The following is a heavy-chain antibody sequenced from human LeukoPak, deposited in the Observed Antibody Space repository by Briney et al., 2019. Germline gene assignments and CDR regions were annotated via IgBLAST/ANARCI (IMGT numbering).Heavy chain of an antibody. D-gene: IGHD2-2*01. CDR3: ARLGYCSSTSCYFET. V-gene: IGHV4-38-2*01. Sequence: PLETLSLTCAVSNYSISSTFYWGWIRQPPYKGLEWIASMHHSGSDYYNPSLRNRVTISIGTSKNQFSLNLRFMNAADTAVYYCARLGYCSSTSCYFETWGQGTLVTVSS. CDR2: MHHSGSD. CDR1: NYSISSTFY. J-gene: IGHJ5*02.